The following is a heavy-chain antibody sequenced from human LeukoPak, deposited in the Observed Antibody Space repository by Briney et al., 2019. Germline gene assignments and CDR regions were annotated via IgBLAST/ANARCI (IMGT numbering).Heavy chain of an antibody. J-gene: IGHJ3*02. D-gene: IGHD2-2*01. CDR3: ARGRYCSSTSCWRNAFDI. V-gene: IGHV4-61*02. Sequence: SETLSLTCTVSGGSISSGLYYWSWIRQPAGKGLEWIGRIYTSGSTNYNPSLKSRVTISVDTSKNQFSLKLSSVTAADTAVYYCARGRYCSSTSCWRNAFDIWGQGTMVTVSS. CDR1: GGSISSGLYY. CDR2: IYTSGST.